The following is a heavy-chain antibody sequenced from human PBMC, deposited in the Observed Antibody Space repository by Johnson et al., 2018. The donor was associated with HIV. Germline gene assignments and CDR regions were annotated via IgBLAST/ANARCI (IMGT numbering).Heavy chain of an antibody. CDR3: TTDQGYYGDAFDI. V-gene: IGHV3-15*01. CDR1: GVTISSFG. Sequence: VQLVESGGGLVQPGGSLRLSCAASGVTISSFGMHWVRQAPGKGLEWVGRIKSKTDGGTTDYAAPVKGRFTISRDDSKNTLYLQMNSLKTEDTAVYYCTTDQGYYGDAFDIWGQGTMVTVSS. CDR2: IKSKTDGGTT. D-gene: IGHD3-10*01. J-gene: IGHJ3*02.